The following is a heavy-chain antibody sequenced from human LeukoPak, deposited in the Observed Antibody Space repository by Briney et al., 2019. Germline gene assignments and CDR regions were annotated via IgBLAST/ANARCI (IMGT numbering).Heavy chain of an antibody. CDR2: IYIGGRT. J-gene: IGHJ6*02. CDR3: ARGAGAYKHYAMDV. V-gene: IGHV3-66*01. CDR1: GFKFSTYG. Sequence: GGSLRLSCAASGFKFSTYGMTWVRQAPGKGLEWVSGIYIGGRTISVDSVRGRFTISRDNSKNTLYLQMNSLRAEDTALYYCARGAGAYKHYAMDVWGQGTTVAVS. D-gene: IGHD6-19*01.